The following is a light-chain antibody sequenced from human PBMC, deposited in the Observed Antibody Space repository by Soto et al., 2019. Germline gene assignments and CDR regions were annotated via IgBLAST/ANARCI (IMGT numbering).Light chain of an antibody. V-gene: IGKV3-15*01. CDR3: QQYKSGPPIT. CDR1: QTVPSR. Sequence: EIVMTQSPATLSVSPGEGVTLSCRGSQTVPSRIAWYQQKAGQAPRLPIYGASTRATGVPDRFSGTGSGTEFTLTISSLKSEDYAVYYCQQYKSGPPITFGQGTRLEIK. CDR2: GAS. J-gene: IGKJ5*01.